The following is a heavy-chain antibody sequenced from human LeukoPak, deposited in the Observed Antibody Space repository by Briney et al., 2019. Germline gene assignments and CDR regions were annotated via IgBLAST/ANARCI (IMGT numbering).Heavy chain of an antibody. CDR2: ISGSGGST. J-gene: IGHJ4*02. CDR3: AKLLGMYSVNSNFDY. CDR1: GFTFSSYA. V-gene: IGHV3-23*01. Sequence: PGGSLRLSCAASGFTFSSYAMSWVRQAPGKGLEWVSAISGSGGSTYYADSVKGRFTISRDNSKNTLYVQMNSLRAEDTAVYYCAKLLGMYSVNSNFDYWGQGTLVTVSS. D-gene: IGHD1-26*01.